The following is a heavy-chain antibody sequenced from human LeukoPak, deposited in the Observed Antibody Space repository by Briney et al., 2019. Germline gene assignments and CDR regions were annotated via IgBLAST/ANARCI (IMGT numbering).Heavy chain of an antibody. CDR1: GGSFSGYY. Sequence: SETLSLTCAVYGGSFSGYYWSWIRQPPGKGLEWIGEINHSGSTNYNPSLKSRVTISVDTSKNQFSLKLSSVTAADTAVYYCARGFQDYYGSGHTIGYFDYWGQGTLVTVSS. CDR3: ARGFQDYYGSGHTIGYFDY. V-gene: IGHV4-34*01. D-gene: IGHD3-10*01. J-gene: IGHJ4*02. CDR2: INHSGST.